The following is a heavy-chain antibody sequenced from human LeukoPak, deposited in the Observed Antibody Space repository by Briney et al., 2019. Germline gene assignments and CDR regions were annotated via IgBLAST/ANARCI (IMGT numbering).Heavy chain of an antibody. V-gene: IGHV3-33*06. J-gene: IGHJ5*02. Sequence: AGGSLRLSCAASGFTFSNYGMQWVRQAPGKGLQWVAVIWYDGSKKYYADSVRGRFTISRDNSKNTLYLQMNSLRAEDTAVYFCAKDGGTVWRLNWFDRWGQGTLVTVSS. D-gene: IGHD3-16*01. CDR1: GFTFSNYG. CDR3: AKDGGTVWRLNWFDR. CDR2: IWYDGSKK.